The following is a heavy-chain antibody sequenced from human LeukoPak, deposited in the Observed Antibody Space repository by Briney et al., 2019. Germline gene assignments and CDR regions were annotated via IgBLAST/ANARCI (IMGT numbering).Heavy chain of an antibody. J-gene: IGHJ6*04. CDR3: ARATTTAITTSVRRANYYYGMDV. CDR1: GGSFSGYY. V-gene: IGHV4-34*01. D-gene: IGHD2-21*02. CDR2: INHSERT. Sequence: SETLSLTCAVYGGSFSGYYWSWIRQPPGKGRRWIGEINHSERTNYNPSLKSRVTISVDTSKNQFSLKLSSVTAADTAVYYCARATTTAITTSVRRANYYYGMDVWGKGTTVTVSS.